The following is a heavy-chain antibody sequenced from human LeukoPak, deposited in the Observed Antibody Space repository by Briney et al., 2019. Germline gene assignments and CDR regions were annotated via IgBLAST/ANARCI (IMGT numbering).Heavy chain of an antibody. J-gene: IGHJ6*02. CDR1: GFALSSHW. V-gene: IGHV3-7*01. CDR2: VNRDGSET. CDR3: AREGYGMDV. Sequence: GGSLRLSCAASGFALSSHWMTWVRQVPGRGPEWVANVNRDGSETYYLDSVKGRFTISKDNAKNSLYLQMNSLRAEDTAVYYCAREGYGMDVWGQGTTVTVSS.